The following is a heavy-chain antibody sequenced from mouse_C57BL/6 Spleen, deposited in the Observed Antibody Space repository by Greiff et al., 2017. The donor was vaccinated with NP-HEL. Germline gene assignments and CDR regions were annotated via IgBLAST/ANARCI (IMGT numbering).Heavy chain of an antibody. CDR1: GYSFTGYY. CDR2: INPSTGGT. V-gene: IGHV1-42*01. J-gene: IGHJ2*01. CDR3: ANSRYDYVYYFDY. D-gene: IGHD2-4*01. Sequence: VQLQQSGPELVKPGASVKISCKASGYSFTGYYMNWVKQSPEQSLEWIGEINPSTGGTTYNQKFKAKATLTVDKSSSTAYMRLKSLTSEDSAVYYCANSRYDYVYYFDYWGQGTTLTVSS.